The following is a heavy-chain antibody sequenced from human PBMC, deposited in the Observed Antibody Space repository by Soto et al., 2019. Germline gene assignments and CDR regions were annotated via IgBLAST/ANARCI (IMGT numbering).Heavy chain of an antibody. Sequence: GGSLRLSCAASGFTFSSYAMSWVRQAPGKGLEWVSAISGSGGSTYYADSVKGRFTISGDNSKNTLYLQMNSLRAEDTAVYYCAKDSLRSRAAGTPYYYYYMDVWGKGTTVTVSS. V-gene: IGHV3-23*01. J-gene: IGHJ6*03. CDR2: ISGSGGST. D-gene: IGHD6-13*01. CDR1: GFTFSSYA. CDR3: AKDSLRSRAAGTPYYYYYMDV.